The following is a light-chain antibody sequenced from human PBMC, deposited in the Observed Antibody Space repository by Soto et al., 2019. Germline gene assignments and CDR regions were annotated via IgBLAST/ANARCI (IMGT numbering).Light chain of an antibody. CDR2: DAS. V-gene: IGKV1-33*01. Sequence: DIQMTQSPSSLSASVGDRVTITCQASHHISDYLNWYQQKPGKAPKLLIYDASNLQTGVPVRFSGSRSGTHFTLTISSLQPEDIGTYYCHQYDNRPFTFGQGTRLEIK. CDR1: HHISDY. CDR3: HQYDNRPFT. J-gene: IGKJ5*01.